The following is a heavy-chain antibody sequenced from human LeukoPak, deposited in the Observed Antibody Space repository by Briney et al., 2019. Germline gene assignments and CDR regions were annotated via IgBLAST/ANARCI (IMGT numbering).Heavy chain of an antibody. J-gene: IGHJ5*02. CDR3: ARDPYSSGWYGWFDP. CDR1: GSSISSGSYY. Sequence: KPSETLSLTCTVSGSSISSGSYYWTWIRQPAGKGLEWIGRIYTSGSTNYNPSLKSRVTMSVDTSKNQFSLKLSSVTAADTAVYYCARDPYSSGWYGWFDPWGQGTLVTVSS. V-gene: IGHV4-61*02. CDR2: IYTSGST. D-gene: IGHD6-19*01.